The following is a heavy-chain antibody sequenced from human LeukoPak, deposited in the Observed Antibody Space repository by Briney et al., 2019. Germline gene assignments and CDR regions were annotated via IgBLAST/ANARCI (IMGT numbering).Heavy chain of an antibody. V-gene: IGHV1-69*05. CDR2: IIPIFGTA. D-gene: IGHD6-13*01. Sequence: ASVKVSCKGSGGTFSSYAISWVRQAPGQGREWMGGIIPIFGTANYAQKFQGRVTITTDESTTTAYMELSSLRSEDTAVYYCARGDIPIAAAGITFDYWGQGTLVTVSS. J-gene: IGHJ4*02. CDR1: GGTFSSYA. CDR3: ARGDIPIAAAGITFDY.